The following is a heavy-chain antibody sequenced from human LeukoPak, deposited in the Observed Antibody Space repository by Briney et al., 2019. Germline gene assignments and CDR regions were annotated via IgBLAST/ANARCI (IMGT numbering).Heavy chain of an antibody. Sequence: ASVKVSCKASGYTFTGYYMHWVRQAPGQGLEWMGWINPNSGGTNYAQKFQGWVTMTRDTSISTAYMELSRLRSDDTAVYYCARETMVNYYYGMDVWGQGTTVTVSS. V-gene: IGHV1-2*04. CDR2: INPNSGGT. D-gene: IGHD3-10*01. J-gene: IGHJ6*02. CDR1: GYTFTGYY. CDR3: ARETMVNYYYGMDV.